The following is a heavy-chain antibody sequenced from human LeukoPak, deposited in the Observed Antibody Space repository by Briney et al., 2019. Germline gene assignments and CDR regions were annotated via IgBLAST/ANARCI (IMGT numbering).Heavy chain of an antibody. CDR1: GGSISNYY. V-gene: IGHV4-4*07. J-gene: IGHJ4*02. Sequence: SETLSLTCTVSGGSISNYYWSWIRQPAGKGLEWIGRIYTSGTTHYNPSLKSRVTMSVDTSKNQFSLKLSSVTAADTAVYYCARARYSYGNDYWGQGTLVTVSS. D-gene: IGHD5-18*01. CDR2: IYTSGTT. CDR3: ARARYSYGNDY.